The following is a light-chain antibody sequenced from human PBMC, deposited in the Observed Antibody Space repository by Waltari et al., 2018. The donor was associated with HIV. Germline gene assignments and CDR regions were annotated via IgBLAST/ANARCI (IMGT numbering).Light chain of an antibody. V-gene: IGKV2-30*01. J-gene: IGKJ2*02. Sequence: VVLPQSPLSLSVTLGQQASISCKSSQSLEYTTGNTSLTWFLKRTGQSPRRLIFAMSTRDYGVPDRFSGSGSGTEFTLKISRLETEDVGTYYCRQGTYWPRTFGQGTKLEV. CDR2: AMS. CDR1: QSLEYTTGNTS. CDR3: RQGTYWPRT.